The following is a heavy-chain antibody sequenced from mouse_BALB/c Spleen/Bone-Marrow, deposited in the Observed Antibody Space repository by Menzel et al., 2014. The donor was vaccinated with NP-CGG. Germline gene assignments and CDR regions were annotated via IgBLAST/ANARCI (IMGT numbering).Heavy chain of an antibody. CDR2: IDPASGNT. Sequence: EVQLQQSGAELVKPGASVKLSCTASGFNIKDTYMHWVKQRPEQGLEWIGRIDPASGNTKYDPKFQGKATITADTPSNTAYPQLSSLTSEDTAVYYCARSGNYGAWFAYWGQGTLVTVSA. J-gene: IGHJ3*01. CDR3: ARSGNYGAWFAY. V-gene: IGHV14-3*02. CDR1: GFNIKDTY. D-gene: IGHD2-1*01.